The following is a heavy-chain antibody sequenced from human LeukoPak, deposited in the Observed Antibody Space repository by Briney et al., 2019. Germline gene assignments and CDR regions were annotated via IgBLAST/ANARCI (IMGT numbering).Heavy chain of an antibody. Sequence: GGSLRLSCAASGFTFTNYPVHWVRQAPGKGLEWVTVISYDGTTKYYADSVKGRFTISRDNSKNTLYLQMNSLRAEDTAVYYCAKAAAYPKGGDYHFDYWGQGTLVTVSS. CDR1: GFTFTNYP. CDR3: AKAAAYPKGGDYHFDY. CDR2: ISYDGTTK. V-gene: IGHV3-30*04. D-gene: IGHD4-17*01. J-gene: IGHJ4*02.